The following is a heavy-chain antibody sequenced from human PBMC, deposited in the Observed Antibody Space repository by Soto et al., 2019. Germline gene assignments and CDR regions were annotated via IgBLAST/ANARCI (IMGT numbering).Heavy chain of an antibody. J-gene: IGHJ4*02. D-gene: IGHD7-27*01. Sequence: EVQLVESGGALVQPGGSLRLSCAASGFTVSNNYMSWVRQAPGKGLEWVSLIYSGGTTSYADSVKGRFTISRDSSNNTLNLQMNSLRAEDTAVYYCARNSGSKLGPRTAGEGHWGQGTLVTVSS. CDR3: ARNSGSKLGPRTAGEGH. CDR1: GFTVSNNY. CDR2: IYSGGTT. V-gene: IGHV3-66*01.